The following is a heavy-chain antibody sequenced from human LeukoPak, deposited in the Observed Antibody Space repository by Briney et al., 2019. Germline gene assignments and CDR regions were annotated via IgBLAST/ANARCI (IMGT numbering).Heavy chain of an antibody. J-gene: IGHJ6*02. CDR1: GYTFTSYG. CDR2: ISAYNGNT. Sequence: ASVKVSCKASGYTFTSYGISWVRQAPGQGLEWMGWISAYNGNTNYAQKLQGRVTITADESTSTAYMELSSLRSEDTAVYYCARDGIVVVTAIVYYYGMDVWGQGTTVTVSS. CDR3: ARDGIVVVTAIVYYYGMDV. V-gene: IGHV1-18*01. D-gene: IGHD2-21*02.